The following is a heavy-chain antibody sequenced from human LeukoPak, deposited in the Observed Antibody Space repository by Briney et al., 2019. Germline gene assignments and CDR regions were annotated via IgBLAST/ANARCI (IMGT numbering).Heavy chain of an antibody. CDR3: ARVVVVVPAAVLRTRFDP. V-gene: IGHV4-30-4*08. CDR1: GGSISSGDYY. CDR2: IYYSGST. J-gene: IGHJ5*02. Sequence: PSQTLSLTXTVSGGSISSGDYYWSWIRQPPGKGLEWIGYIYYSGSTYYNPSLKSRVTISVDTSKNQFSLKLSSVTAADTAVYYCARVVVVVPAAVLRTRFDPWGQGTLVTVSS. D-gene: IGHD2-2*01.